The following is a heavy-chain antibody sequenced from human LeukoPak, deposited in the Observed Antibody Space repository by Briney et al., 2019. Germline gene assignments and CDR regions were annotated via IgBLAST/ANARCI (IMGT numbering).Heavy chain of an antibody. D-gene: IGHD3-22*01. CDR2: IIPIFSIA. CDR1: GGTFSSYA. V-gene: IGHV1-69*04. Sequence: SVKVSCKASGGTFSSYAISWVRQAPGQGLEWMGRIIPIFSIANYAQKFQGRVTITADKSTSTAYMELSSLRSEDTAVYYCARDPSITMIVDWGQGTLVTVSS. CDR3: ARDPSITMIVD. J-gene: IGHJ4*02.